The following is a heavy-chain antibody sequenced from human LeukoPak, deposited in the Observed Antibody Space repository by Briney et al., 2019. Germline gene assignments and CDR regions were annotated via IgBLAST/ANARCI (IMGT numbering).Heavy chain of an antibody. V-gene: IGHV4-34*01. J-gene: IGHJ4*02. CDR2: ISHSGST. CDR1: GDSFSDYF. D-gene: IGHD3-22*01. CDR3: VTYYYGSSAPKRNY. Sequence: TSETLSLTCAVYGDSFSDYFWSWLRQPPGKGLEWIGEISHSGSTTYNPSLRSRVTISGDTSKKQFSLKLSSVTAADTAVYYCVTYYYGSSAPKRNYWGQGILVTVSS.